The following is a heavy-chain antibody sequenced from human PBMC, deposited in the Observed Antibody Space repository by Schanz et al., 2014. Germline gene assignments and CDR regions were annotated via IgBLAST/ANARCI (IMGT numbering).Heavy chain of an antibody. CDR1: GYTLTELS. Sequence: QLLLVQSGAEVRKPGASVKVSCKVSGYTLTELSMHWVRQAPGKGLEWVGGFDPEDGETTYAQKFQGRVTMTTDTATNTAYMELSSLRSDDTAVYYCARELRLEYYFDYWGQGTQVTVSS. V-gene: IGHV1-24*01. J-gene: IGHJ4*02. CDR2: FDPEDGET. CDR3: ARELRLEYYFDY. D-gene: IGHD4-17*01.